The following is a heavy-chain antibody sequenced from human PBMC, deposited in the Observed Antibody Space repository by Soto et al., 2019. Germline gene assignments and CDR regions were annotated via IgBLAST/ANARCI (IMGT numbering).Heavy chain of an antibody. CDR1: AFTFSSSW. CDR3: VTGWAGY. V-gene: IGHV3-74*01. D-gene: IGHD6-19*01. CDR2: MNSDGSII. Sequence: GGSLRLSCVVSAFTFSSSWMHWVRQGPGKGLVWVSRMNSDGSIINYADSVKGRFTTSRDNAKNMLYLQMNSLRAEDTALYYCVTGWAGYWGRGTLVTVS. J-gene: IGHJ4*02.